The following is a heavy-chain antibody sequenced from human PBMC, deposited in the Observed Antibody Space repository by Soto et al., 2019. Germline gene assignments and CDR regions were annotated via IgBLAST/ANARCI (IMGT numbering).Heavy chain of an antibody. CDR1: GGSVSSGTYY. V-gene: IGHV4-61*01. J-gene: IGHJ5*02. Sequence: PSETLSLTCVVSGGSVSSGTYYWPWIRQPPGKGLEWIGYISNSGSTNYNPSLKSRVTISADTSKNQFSLKLRSVTAADTAVYYCARRNPGGNLLVPSAQGTLVADSS. CDR2: ISNSGST. D-gene: IGHD3-10*01. CDR3: ARRNPGGNLLVP.